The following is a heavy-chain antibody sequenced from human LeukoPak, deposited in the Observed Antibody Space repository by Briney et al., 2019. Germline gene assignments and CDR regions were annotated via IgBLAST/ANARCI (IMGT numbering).Heavy chain of an antibody. CDR2: IHHTGKT. CDR3: ARDASLGSGPTDGFDL. Sequence: PSETLSLTCTVSGYSISRGYYWAWIRQAPGKELELIGSIHHTGKTYFRPSLKSRVTISIDASKNQFSLTLTYVTAADTAVYFCARDASLGSGPTDGFDLWGRGTLVTVSS. V-gene: IGHV4-38-2*02. D-gene: IGHD2-15*01. J-gene: IGHJ3*01. CDR1: GYSISRGYY.